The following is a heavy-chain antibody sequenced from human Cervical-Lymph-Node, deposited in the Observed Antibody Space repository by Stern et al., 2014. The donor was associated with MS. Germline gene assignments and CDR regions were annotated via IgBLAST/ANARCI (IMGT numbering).Heavy chain of an antibody. D-gene: IGHD3-9*01. V-gene: IGHV1-2*02. J-gene: IGHJ4*01. CDR2: INPNSGGT. CDR3: ARGSGTAYDMRGDY. Sequence: QVQLVESGAEVRAPGASIKASCKASGYIFTDYYLHWVRQAPGQGLEWLGWINPNSGGTNYAQNFQGRVTMTRDTSISTAYMELRWLGSADTAVYYCARGSGTAYDMRGDYWGQGTLVTVSS. CDR1: GYIFTDYY.